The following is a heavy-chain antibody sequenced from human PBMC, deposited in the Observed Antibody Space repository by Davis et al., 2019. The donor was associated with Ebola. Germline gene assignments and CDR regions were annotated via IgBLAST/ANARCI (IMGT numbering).Heavy chain of an antibody. D-gene: IGHD3-22*01. CDR2: ISVGGTKT. J-gene: IGHJ4*02. V-gene: IGHV3-23*01. CDR3: ARDREDYYESTGYYYNY. Sequence: GGSLRLSCATSGFIFSNYAMNWVRQAPGKGLEWVSGISVGGTKTYYADSVKGRFTISRDNSKNTLYLQMNSLRAEDTAIYYCARDREDYYESTGYYYNYWGQGTLVTVSS. CDR1: GFIFSNYA.